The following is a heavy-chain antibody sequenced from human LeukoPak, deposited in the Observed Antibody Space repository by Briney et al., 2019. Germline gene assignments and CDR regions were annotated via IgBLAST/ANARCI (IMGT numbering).Heavy chain of an antibody. D-gene: IGHD2-2*03. CDR1: GYTFTGCY. Sequence: ASVKVSCKASGYTFTGCYMHWVRQAPGQGLEWMGWINPNSGGTNYAQKFQGRVTMTRDTSISTAYMELSRLRSDDTAVYYCARDTGMDIVVVAYWFDPWGQGTLVTVSS. V-gene: IGHV1-2*02. CDR2: INPNSGGT. J-gene: IGHJ5*02. CDR3: ARDTGMDIVVVAYWFDP.